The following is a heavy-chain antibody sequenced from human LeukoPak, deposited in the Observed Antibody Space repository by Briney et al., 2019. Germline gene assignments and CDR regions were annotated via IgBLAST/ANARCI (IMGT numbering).Heavy chain of an antibody. CDR1: GFTFSNAW. Sequence: GGSLRLSCAASGFTFSNAWMSWVRQAPGKGLEWVGRIKSKTDGGTTDYAAPVKGRFTISRDDSKNTLYLQMNSLKTEDTAVYYCASDSSGWYRWFDPWGQGTLVTVSS. CDR2: IKSKTDGGTT. CDR3: ASDSSGWYRWFDP. D-gene: IGHD6-19*01. J-gene: IGHJ5*02. V-gene: IGHV3-15*01.